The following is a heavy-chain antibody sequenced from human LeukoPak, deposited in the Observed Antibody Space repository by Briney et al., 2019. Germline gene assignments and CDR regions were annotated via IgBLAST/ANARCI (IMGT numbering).Heavy chain of an antibody. D-gene: IGHD4-17*01. Sequence: PSETLSLTCTVSGYSISSGYYWSWIRQPPGKGLEWIGEINHSGSTNYNPSLKSRVTISVDTSKNQFSLKLSSVTAADTAVYYCARGHIYDGDYGGVADYWGQGTLVTVSS. V-gene: IGHV4-38-2*02. CDR3: ARGHIYDGDYGGVADY. J-gene: IGHJ4*02. CDR2: INHSGST. CDR1: GYSISSGYY.